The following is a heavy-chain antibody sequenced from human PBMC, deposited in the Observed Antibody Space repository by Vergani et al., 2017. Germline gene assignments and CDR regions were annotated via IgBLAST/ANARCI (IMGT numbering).Heavy chain of an antibody. CDR1: GGTFSSYG. J-gene: IGHJ4*02. Sequence: QVQLVQSGAEVKKPGSSVKVSCKASGGTFSSYGISWVRQAPGQGLEWMGWISAYNGNTNYAQKLQGRVTMTTDTSTSTAYMELRSLRSDDTAVYYCARVGYDYVWGSSGYYFDYWGQGTLVTVSS. D-gene: IGHD3-16*01. CDR3: ARVGYDYVWGSSGYYFDY. V-gene: IGHV1-18*01. CDR2: ISAYNGNT.